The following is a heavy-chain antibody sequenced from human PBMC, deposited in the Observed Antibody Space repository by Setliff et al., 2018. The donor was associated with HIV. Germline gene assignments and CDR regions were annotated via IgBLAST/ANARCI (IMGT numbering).Heavy chain of an antibody. D-gene: IGHD4-17*01. CDR2: INPSGGST. CDR3: AREGGSTVAHSPLDY. Sequence: RASVKVSCKASGYIFTSYYIHWVRQAPGQGLEWMGIINPSGGSTTYAQKFQGRVTMTRDTSTSTVYMELRSLRSEDTAVYYCAREGGSTVAHSPLDYWGQGSPVTVS. J-gene: IGHJ4*02. CDR1: GYIFTSYY. V-gene: IGHV1-46*01.